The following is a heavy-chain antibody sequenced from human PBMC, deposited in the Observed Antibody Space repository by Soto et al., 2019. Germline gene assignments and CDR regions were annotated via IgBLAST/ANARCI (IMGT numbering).Heavy chain of an antibody. CDR2: IYYSGST. J-gene: IGHJ4*02. CDR3: ARQLRLSLYYFDY. CDR1: GGSISSSSYY. D-gene: IGHD3-3*01. V-gene: IGHV4-39*01. Sequence: QLQLQESGPGLVKPSETLSLTCTVSGGSISSSSYYWGWIRQPPGKGLEWIGCIYYSGSTYYNPSLRSRVTISVATSKNQFSLKLSSVTAADTAVYYCARQLRLSLYYFDYWGQGTLVTVSS.